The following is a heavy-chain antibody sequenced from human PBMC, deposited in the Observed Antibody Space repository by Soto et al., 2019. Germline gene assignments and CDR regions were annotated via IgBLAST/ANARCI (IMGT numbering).Heavy chain of an antibody. CDR1: DGSISSGDYY. V-gene: IGHV4-30-4*01. Sequence: PSETLSLTCTVSDGSISSGDYYWTWIRQPPGKGLEWIGYIFYSGRTDYNPSLESRLTISVDTSKNKFSLKLNSLRAEDTAVYYCARPPTTVTTNYLDYWGQGTLVTVSS. J-gene: IGHJ4*02. CDR2: IFYSGRT. D-gene: IGHD4-17*01. CDR3: ARPPTTVTTNYLDY.